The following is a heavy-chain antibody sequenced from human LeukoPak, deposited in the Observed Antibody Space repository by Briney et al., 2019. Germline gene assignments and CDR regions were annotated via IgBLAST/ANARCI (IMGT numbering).Heavy chain of an antibody. CDR3: ARGLRYFDWTTPGDY. V-gene: IGHV3-30*02. CDR1: GFTFSSYG. D-gene: IGHD3-9*01. J-gene: IGHJ4*02. CDR2: IRYDGSNK. Sequence: GGSLTLSCAASGFTFSSYGMHWVRQAPGKGLEWVAFIRYDGSNKYYADSVKGRYTISRDNSKNTLYLQMNRLRAEDTAVYYCARGLRYFDWTTPGDYWGQGTLVTVFS.